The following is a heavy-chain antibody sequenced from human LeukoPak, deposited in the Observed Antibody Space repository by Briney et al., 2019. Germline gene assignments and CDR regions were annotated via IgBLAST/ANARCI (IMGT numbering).Heavy chain of an antibody. Sequence: PGGSLRLSCAASGFTLTTYAMSCVRQAPGKGLAWVSAIGPSGSTFYADSVKSRFTISRDNSKYTLYLQMNSLRVDDTAVYYCAKRGGSYRGFDYWGQGTLVTVSS. CDR3: AKRGGSYRGFDY. D-gene: IGHD1-26*01. V-gene: IGHV3-23*01. CDR1: GFTLTTYA. CDR2: IGPSGST. J-gene: IGHJ4*02.